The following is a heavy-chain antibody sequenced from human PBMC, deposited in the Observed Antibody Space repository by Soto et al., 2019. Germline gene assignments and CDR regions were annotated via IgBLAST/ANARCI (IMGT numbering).Heavy chain of an antibody. CDR3: AKSDIVVVVAAPSWFAP. Sequence: QVQLVESGGGVVQPGRSLRLSCAASGFTFSSYGMHWVRQAPGKGLEWVAVISYDGSNKYYADSVKRRFTISRDNSKNTLCLQMNRLRAEVTAVYYCAKSDIVVVVAAPSWFAPWCQGTLVTVS. CDR2: ISYDGSNK. CDR1: GFTFSSYG. V-gene: IGHV3-30*18. J-gene: IGHJ5*02. D-gene: IGHD2-15*01.